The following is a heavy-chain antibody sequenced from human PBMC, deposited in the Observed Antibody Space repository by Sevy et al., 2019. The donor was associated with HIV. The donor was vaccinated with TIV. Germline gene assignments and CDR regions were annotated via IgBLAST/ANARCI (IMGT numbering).Heavy chain of an antibody. CDR3: ARAGGDIVVVPAAIEYYYYYYGMDV. J-gene: IGHJ6*02. CDR2: IKQDGSEK. V-gene: IGHV3-7*01. D-gene: IGHD2-2*01. CDR1: GFTFSSYW. Sequence: GGSLRLSCAASGFTFSSYWMSWVRQAPGKGLEWVANIKQDGSEKYYVDSVKGRFTISRDNAKNSLYLQMNSLRAEDTAVYYCARAGGDIVVVPAAIEYYYYYYGMDVWGQRTTVNGSS.